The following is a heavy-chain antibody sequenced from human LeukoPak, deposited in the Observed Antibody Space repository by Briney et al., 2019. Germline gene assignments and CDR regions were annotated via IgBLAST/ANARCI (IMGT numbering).Heavy chain of an antibody. CDR1: GFTFGTYA. CDR3: AKGNSGSYYRSVFDM. Sequence: GGSLRLSCAASGFTFGTYAMSWVRQAPGKGLEWVSTISGSGGSTYYADSVKGRFTISRDNSKNTMYMQMNSLRAEDTAVYYCAKGNSGSYYRSVFDMWGQGQWSPSLQ. V-gene: IGHV3-23*01. CDR2: ISGSGGST. D-gene: IGHD1-26*01. J-gene: IGHJ3*02.